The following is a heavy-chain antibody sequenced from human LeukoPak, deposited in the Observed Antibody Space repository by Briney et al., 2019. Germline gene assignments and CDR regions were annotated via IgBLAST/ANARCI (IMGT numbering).Heavy chain of an antibody. Sequence: GGSLRLSCAASGFTFSSYEMNWVRQAPGKGLEWVSYISSSGSTIYYAGSVKGRFTISRDNAKNSLYLQMNSLRAEDTAVYYCARAGSSSWYPPYYYYMDVWGKGTTVTISS. V-gene: IGHV3-48*03. J-gene: IGHJ6*03. CDR1: GFTFSSYE. CDR3: ARAGSSSWYPPYYYYMDV. CDR2: ISSSGSTI. D-gene: IGHD6-13*01.